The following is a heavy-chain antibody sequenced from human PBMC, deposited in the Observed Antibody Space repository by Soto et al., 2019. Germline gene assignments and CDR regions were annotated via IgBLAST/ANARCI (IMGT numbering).Heavy chain of an antibody. CDR3: ARDGYFDWLLNYYYGMDV. J-gene: IGHJ6*02. D-gene: IGHD3-9*01. CDR1: GFTFSSYG. V-gene: IGHV3-33*01. CDR2: IWYDGSNK. Sequence: RGSLRLSCAASGFTFSSYGMHWVRQAPGKGLEWVAVIWYDGSNKYYADSVKGRFTISRDNSKNTLYLQMNSLRAEDTAVYYCARDGYFDWLLNYYYGMDVWGQGTTVTVSS.